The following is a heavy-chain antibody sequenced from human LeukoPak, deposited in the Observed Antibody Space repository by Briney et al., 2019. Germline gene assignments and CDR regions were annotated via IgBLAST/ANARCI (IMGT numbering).Heavy chain of an antibody. CDR2: ISPYNGNT. CDR1: GYTFTTYG. CDR3: ARAGSSTATYPNRFDP. J-gene: IGHJ5*02. D-gene: IGHD1-26*01. V-gene: IGHV1-18*01. Sequence: ASVKVSCKASGYTFTTYGINWVRQAPRQGLEWMGWISPYNGNTNYAQKLQGRVTMTTDTSTGTVYMELRSLRSDDTAVYYCARAGSSTATYPNRFDPWGQGTLVTVSS.